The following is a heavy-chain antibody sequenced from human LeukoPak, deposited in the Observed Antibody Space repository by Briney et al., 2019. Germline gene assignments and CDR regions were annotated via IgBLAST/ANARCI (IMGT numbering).Heavy chain of an antibody. CDR1: GFTSSSYG. CDR3: AKDRDYYDSSSYYYFDY. J-gene: IGHJ4*02. D-gene: IGHD3-22*01. CDR2: ISYDGSNK. V-gene: IGHV3-30*18. Sequence: GRSLRLSCAASGFTSSSYGMHWVRQAPGKGLEWVAVISYDGSNKYYADSVKGRFTISRDNSKNTLYLQMNSLRAEDTAVYYCAKDRDYYDSSSYYYFDYWGQGTLVTVSS.